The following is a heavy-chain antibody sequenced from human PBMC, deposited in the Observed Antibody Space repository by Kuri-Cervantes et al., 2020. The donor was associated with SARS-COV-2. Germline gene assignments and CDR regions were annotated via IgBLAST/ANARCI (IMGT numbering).Heavy chain of an antibody. J-gene: IGHJ4*02. V-gene: IGHV3-11*01. CDR1: GFTFSDYY. D-gene: IGHD5-12*01. CDR2: ISNSGSTI. CDR3: AKDLGGSGYLY. Sequence: GESLKISCAASGFTFSDYYMSWIRQAPGKGPECLSYISNSGSTIYYADSVKSRFTISRDNSKNTLYLQMNSLRAEDTAVYYCAKDLGGSGYLYWGQGTLVTVSS.